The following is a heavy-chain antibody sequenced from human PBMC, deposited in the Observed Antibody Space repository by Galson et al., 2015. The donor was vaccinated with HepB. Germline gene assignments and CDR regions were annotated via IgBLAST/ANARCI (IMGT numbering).Heavy chain of an antibody. CDR3: ARDLVGATELFAFEI. CDR2: IYYSGST. Sequence: TLSLTCTVSGGSISSGGYYWSWIRQHPGKGLEWIGYIYYSGSTYYNPSLKSRVTISVDTSKNQFSLKLSSVTAADTAVYYCARDLVGATELFAFEIWGQGTMVTVSS. V-gene: IGHV4-31*03. D-gene: IGHD1-26*01. CDR1: GGSISSGGYY. J-gene: IGHJ3*02.